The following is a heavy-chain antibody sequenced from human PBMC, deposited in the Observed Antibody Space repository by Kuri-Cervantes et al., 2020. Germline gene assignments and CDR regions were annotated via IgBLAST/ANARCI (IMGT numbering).Heavy chain of an antibody. CDR1: GGSISSGGYS. V-gene: IGHV4-30-2*01. J-gene: IGHJ4*02. Sequence: SQTLSLTCAVSGGSISSGGYSWSWIRQPPGKGLEWIGYIYHSGSTYYNPSLKSRVTISVDTSKDQFSLKLSSVTAADTAVYYCARVAGSSWYEATYYFDYWGQGTLVTVSS. CDR3: ARVAGSSWYEATYYFDY. D-gene: IGHD6-13*01. CDR2: IYHSGST.